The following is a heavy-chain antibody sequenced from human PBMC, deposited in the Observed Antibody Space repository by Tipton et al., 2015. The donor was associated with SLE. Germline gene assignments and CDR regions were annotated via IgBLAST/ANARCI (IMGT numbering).Heavy chain of an antibody. V-gene: IGHV3-30*02. Sequence: SLRLSCAASGFTFSSYGMHWVRQAPGKGLEWVAFIRYDGSNKYYADSVKGRFTISRDNSKNTLYLQMNSLRAEDTAVYYCAKDGVRSHSSGWYHYFDYWGQGTLVTVSS. CDR2: IRYDGSNK. CDR1: GFTFSSYG. CDR3: AKDGVRSHSSGWYHYFDY. D-gene: IGHD6-19*01. J-gene: IGHJ4*02.